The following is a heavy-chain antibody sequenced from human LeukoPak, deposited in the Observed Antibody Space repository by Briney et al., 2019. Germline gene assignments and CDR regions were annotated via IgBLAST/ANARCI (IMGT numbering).Heavy chain of an antibody. Sequence: SVEVSCKASGGTFSSYAISWVRQAPGQGLEWMGGIIPIFGTANYAQKFHGRVTITADESTSTAYMELSSLRSEDTAVYYCARSGRPYSSSCDYWGQGTLVTVSS. CDR2: IIPIFGTA. CDR3: ARSGRPYSSSCDY. CDR1: GGTFSSYA. D-gene: IGHD6-13*01. J-gene: IGHJ4*02. V-gene: IGHV1-69*13.